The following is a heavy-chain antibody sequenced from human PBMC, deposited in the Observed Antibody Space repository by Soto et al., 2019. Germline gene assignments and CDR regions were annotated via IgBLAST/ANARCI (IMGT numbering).Heavy chain of an antibody. CDR3: AKDECSGGSCYLNDAFDI. Sequence: GGSLRLSCTASGFSLGSSWMSWVRHAPGKGLEWVSAISGSGGSTYYADSVKGRFTISRDNSKNTLYLQMNSLRAEDTAVHYCAKDECSGGSCYLNDAFDIWGQGTMVTVSS. D-gene: IGHD2-15*01. J-gene: IGHJ3*02. CDR2: ISGSGGST. V-gene: IGHV3-23*01. CDR1: GFSLGSSW.